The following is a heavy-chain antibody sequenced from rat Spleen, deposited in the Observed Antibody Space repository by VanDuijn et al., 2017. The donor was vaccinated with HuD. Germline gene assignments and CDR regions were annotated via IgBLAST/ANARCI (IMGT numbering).Heavy chain of an antibody. Sequence: EVQLVESGGGVVQPGRSLKVSCAASGFTFSDYYMAWFRQAPKKGLEWVASISYDGSSTNYRDSVKGRFTISRDNAKSTLYLQMDSLKSEDTATYYCARSVFDYWGQGVMVTVSS. J-gene: IGHJ2*01. CDR2: ISYDGSST. CDR3: ARSVFDY. CDR1: GFTFSDYY. V-gene: IGHV5-7*01.